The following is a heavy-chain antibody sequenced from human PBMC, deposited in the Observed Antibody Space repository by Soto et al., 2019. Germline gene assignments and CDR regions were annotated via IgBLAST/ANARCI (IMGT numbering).Heavy chain of an antibody. Sequence: ASVKVSCKASGYTFTSYGISWVRQAPGQGLEWMGWISAYNGNTNYAQKLQGRVTMTTDTSTSTAYMEMRSLRSDDTAVYYCGGYAAVGLFDYWGQGTLVTVSS. D-gene: IGHD1-26*01. CDR2: ISAYNGNT. CDR1: GYTFTSYG. V-gene: IGHV1-18*01. J-gene: IGHJ4*02. CDR3: GGYAAVGLFDY.